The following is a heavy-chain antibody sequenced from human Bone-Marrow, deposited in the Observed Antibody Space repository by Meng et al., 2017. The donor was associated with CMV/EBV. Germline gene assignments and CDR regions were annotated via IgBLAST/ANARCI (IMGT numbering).Heavy chain of an antibody. J-gene: IGHJ5*02. Sequence: GSLRLSCTVSGGSISSYYWSWIRQPPGKGLEWIGYIYYSGSTNYNPSLKSRVTISVDTSKNQFSLKLSSVTAADTAVYYCARVGPYYYDSSGFTGNWFDPWGQGTLVTVSS. V-gene: IGHV4-59*01. D-gene: IGHD3-22*01. CDR1: GGSISSYY. CDR2: IYYSGST. CDR3: ARVGPYYYDSSGFTGNWFDP.